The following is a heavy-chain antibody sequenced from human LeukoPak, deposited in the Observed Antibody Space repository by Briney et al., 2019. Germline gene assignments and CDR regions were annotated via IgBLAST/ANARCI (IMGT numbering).Heavy chain of an antibody. D-gene: IGHD4-23*01. J-gene: IGHJ3*02. CDR2: ISWNSGSI. CDR1: GFTFDDYA. Sequence: GRSLRLSCAASGFTFDDYAMHWVRQAPGKGLEWVSGISWNSGSIGYADSVKGRFTISRDNAKNSLYLQMNSLRAEDTALYYCAKDIGYGGNSDAFDIWGQGTMATVSS. V-gene: IGHV3-9*01. CDR3: AKDIGYGGNSDAFDI.